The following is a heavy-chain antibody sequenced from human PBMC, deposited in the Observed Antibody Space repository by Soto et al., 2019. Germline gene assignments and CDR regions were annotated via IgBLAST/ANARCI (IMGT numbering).Heavy chain of an antibody. CDR2: INPNGDT. Sequence: QVQLQQWGAGLLRPSETLSLTCAVYGGSLNYYFWSWIRQPPGKGLEWIGEINPNGDTKYNPSLTSRVSMSIDTSANQFSLQLSSVTAADTAVYYCARTSKLEYWGQGTLVTVSS. CDR1: GGSLNYYF. V-gene: IGHV4-34*01. CDR3: ARTSKLEY. J-gene: IGHJ4*02.